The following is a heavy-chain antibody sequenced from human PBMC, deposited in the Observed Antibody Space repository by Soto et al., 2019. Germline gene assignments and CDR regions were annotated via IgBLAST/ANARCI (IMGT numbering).Heavy chain of an antibody. Sequence: GGSLRLSCAASGFTFSDYYMSWIRQAPGKGLEWVSYISSSGSTIYCADSVKGRFTISRDNAKNSLYLQMNSLRAEDTAVYYCAREEAGYYYDSSGYSFYAFDIWGQGTMVTVS. D-gene: IGHD3-22*01. CDR3: AREEAGYYYDSSGYSFYAFDI. CDR1: GFTFSDYY. CDR2: ISSSGSTI. V-gene: IGHV3-11*01. J-gene: IGHJ3*02.